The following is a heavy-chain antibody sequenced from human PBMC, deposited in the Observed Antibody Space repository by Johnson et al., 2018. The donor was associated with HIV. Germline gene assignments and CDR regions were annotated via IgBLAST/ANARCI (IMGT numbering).Heavy chain of an antibody. CDR1: GFTFSNSA. D-gene: IGHD3-10*01. Sequence: QEKLVESGGGVVQPGRALRLSCAASGFTFSNSAMHWVRQAPGKGLDWVAVISYDGDNVYYADSVKGRFPLSSDNSKNTLYLQMNSLRVADTAVYYCARDRSLWFRELWPRDAFDMWGQGTKITVSS. CDR2: ISYDGDNV. V-gene: IGHV3-30-3*01. J-gene: IGHJ3*02. CDR3: ARDRSLWFRELWPRDAFDM.